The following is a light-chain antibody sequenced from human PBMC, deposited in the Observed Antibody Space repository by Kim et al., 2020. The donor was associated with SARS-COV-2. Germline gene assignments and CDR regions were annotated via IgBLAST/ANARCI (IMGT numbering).Light chain of an antibody. V-gene: IGKV3-20*01. Sequence: EIVLTQSPGTLSLSPGERATLSCRASQSVSNSYLAWYQQKPGQAPRLLIYDASSRATGIPDRFSGSGSGTDFSLTISRLEPEDFAVYSCQQYGTSPLTFGQGPSWRS. CDR3: QQYGTSPLT. CDR2: DAS. CDR1: QSVSNSY. J-gene: IGKJ2*01.